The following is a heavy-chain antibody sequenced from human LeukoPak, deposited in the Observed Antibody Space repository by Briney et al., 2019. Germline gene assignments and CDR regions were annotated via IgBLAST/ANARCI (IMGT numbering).Heavy chain of an antibody. CDR2: NYHRGNT. V-gene: IGHV4-4*02. CDR3: VRVDGSGYLTAYFDY. D-gene: IGHD3-22*01. CDR1: GGSISSSNW. Sequence: SGTLSLTCAVSGGSISSSNWWRWVRQPPGKGLEWIGKNYHRGNTNYNPSLKSRVTISVDKSKNQFSLKLSSVTAADTAVYYCVRVDGSGYLTAYFDYWGQGTLVTVSS. J-gene: IGHJ4*02.